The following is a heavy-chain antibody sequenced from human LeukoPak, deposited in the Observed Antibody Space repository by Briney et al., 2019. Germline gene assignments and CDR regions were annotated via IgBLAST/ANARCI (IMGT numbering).Heavy chain of an antibody. Sequence: PGGFLRLSCAASGFTVSSHHMSWVRQAPGKGLEWVAVISYDGSNKYYADSVKGRFTISRDNSKNTLYLQMNSLRAEDTAVYYCAKVGGVRIQLWLRYFDYWGQGTLVTVSS. CDR3: AKVGGVRIQLWLRYFDY. CDR1: GFTVSSHH. J-gene: IGHJ4*02. D-gene: IGHD5-18*01. V-gene: IGHV3-30*18. CDR2: ISYDGSNK.